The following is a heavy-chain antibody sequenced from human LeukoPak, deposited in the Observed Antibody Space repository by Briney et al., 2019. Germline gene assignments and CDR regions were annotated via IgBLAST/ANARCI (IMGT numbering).Heavy chain of an antibody. Sequence: PGGSLRLSCAASGFTFSSYSMNWVRQAPGKGLECVSSISSSSSYIYYADSVKGRFTISRDNAKNSLYLQMNSLRAEDTAVYYCARDYRHGYCSSTSCSDAFDIWGQGTMVTVSS. CDR2: ISSSSSYI. CDR1: GFTFSSYS. J-gene: IGHJ3*02. V-gene: IGHV3-21*01. D-gene: IGHD2-2*01. CDR3: ARDYRHGYCSSTSCSDAFDI.